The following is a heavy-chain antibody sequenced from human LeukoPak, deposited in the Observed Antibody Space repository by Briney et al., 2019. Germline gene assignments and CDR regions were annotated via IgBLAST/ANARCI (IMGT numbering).Heavy chain of an antibody. CDR3: ARLLRPGGRKGDCFDI. CDR1: GGSITGHH. J-gene: IGHJ3*02. V-gene: IGHV4-59*08. D-gene: IGHD2-21*01. Sequence: SETLSLTCTVSGGSITGHHWTWIRRPPGTGLEWIGYFYDSGDFNYNPSLKGRVTISMDMSNNQFSLSMSSVTAADTAMYYCARLLRPGGRKGDCFDIWGQGTMVTVSS. CDR2: FYDSGDF.